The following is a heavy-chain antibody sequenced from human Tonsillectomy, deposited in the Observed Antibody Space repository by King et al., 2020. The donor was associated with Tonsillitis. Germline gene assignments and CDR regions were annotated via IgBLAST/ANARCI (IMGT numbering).Heavy chain of an antibody. CDR1: GGSISSSSYY. Sequence: QLQESGPGLVKPSETLSLTCTVSGGSISSSSYYWGWIRQPPGKGLEWIGSIYYSGSTYYNPSLKSRVTISVETSKNQISLKVSSVTAADTAVYYWASLRALVRGVYYYGMDVWGQGTTVTVSS. D-gene: IGHD3-10*01. CDR3: ASLRALVRGVYYYGMDV. J-gene: IGHJ6*02. V-gene: IGHV4-39*07. CDR2: IYYSGST.